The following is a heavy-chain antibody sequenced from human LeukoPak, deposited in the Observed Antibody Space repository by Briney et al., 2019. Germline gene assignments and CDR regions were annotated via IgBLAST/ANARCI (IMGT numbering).Heavy chain of an antibody. CDR2: VNSDGSRT. J-gene: IGHJ4*02. Sequence: PGGSLTLSCAASGFTFSSSWMHWVRQGPGKGLEWVSRVNSDGSRTTYADSVKGRFSISRDNAKNTLYLQMNSLRAEDTAVYYCARVVDDYDSGGFSWFDYWGQGTLVTVSS. CDR3: ARVVDDYDSGGFSWFDY. D-gene: IGHD3-22*01. V-gene: IGHV3-74*03. CDR1: GFTFSSSW.